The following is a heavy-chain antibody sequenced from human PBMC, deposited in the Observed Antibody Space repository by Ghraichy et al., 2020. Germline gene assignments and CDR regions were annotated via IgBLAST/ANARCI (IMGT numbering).Heavy chain of an antibody. CDR3: ARDGPAYQLRPNWFDP. CDR1: GYTFTSYG. V-gene: IGHV1-18*01. Sequence: ASVKVSCKASGYTFTSYGISWVRQAPGQGLEWMGWISAYNGNTNYAQKLHGRVTMTTDTSTSTAYMELRSLRSDDTAVYYCARDGPAYQLRPNWFDPWGQGTLVTVSS. J-gene: IGHJ5*02. CDR2: ISAYNGNT. D-gene: IGHD2-2*01.